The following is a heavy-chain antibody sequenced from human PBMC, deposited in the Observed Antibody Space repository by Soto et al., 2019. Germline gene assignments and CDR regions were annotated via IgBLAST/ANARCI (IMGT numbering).Heavy chain of an antibody. V-gene: IGHV3-30*18. CDR3: AKVREGYYYGMDV. J-gene: IGHJ6*01. D-gene: IGHD1-26*01. CDR2: ISYDGSNK. CDR1: GFTFGSYG. Sequence: GSLRLSCAASGFTFGSYGMHWVRQAPGKGLEWVAVISYDGSNKYYADSVKGRFTISRDNSKNTLYLQMNSLRAEDTAVYYCAKVREGYYYGMDVWGQGTTVTVSP.